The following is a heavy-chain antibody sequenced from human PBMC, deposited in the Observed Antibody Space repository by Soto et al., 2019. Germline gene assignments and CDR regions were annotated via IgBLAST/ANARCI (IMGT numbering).Heavy chain of an antibody. CDR3: ATSETLYHDSSGKLSFYFDN. Sequence: QVQLVQSGAEVKKPGSSVMLSCKASGGTFSNYAISWVRQAPGQGLEWMGGIIPLYGTSIYAQKFQDRVTITADESASTAYIELSSLRSADTAVYYCATSETLYHDSSGKLSFYFDNWGQGTLVTVSS. J-gene: IGHJ4*02. CDR1: GGTFSNYA. V-gene: IGHV1-69*01. CDR2: IIPLYGTS. D-gene: IGHD3-22*01.